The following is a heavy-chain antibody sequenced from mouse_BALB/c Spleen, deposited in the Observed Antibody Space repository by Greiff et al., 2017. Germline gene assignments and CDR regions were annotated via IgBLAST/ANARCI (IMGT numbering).Heavy chain of an antibody. D-gene: IGHD2-4*01. V-gene: IGHV2-5-1*01. CDR3: AKRVDFLYAMDY. Sequence: QVQLKESGPSLVQPSQSLSITCTVSGFSLTSYGVHWVRQSPGKGLEWLGVIWRGGSTDYNAAFMSRLSITKDNSKSQVFFKMNSLQADDTAIYYCAKRVDFLYAMDYWGQGTSVTVSS. CDR1: GFSLTSYG. CDR2: IWRGGST. J-gene: IGHJ4*01.